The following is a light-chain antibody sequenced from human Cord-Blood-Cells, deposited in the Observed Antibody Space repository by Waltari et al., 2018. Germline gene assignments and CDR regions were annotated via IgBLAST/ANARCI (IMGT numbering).Light chain of an antibody. CDR1: SSDVGSYNL. Sequence: QSALTQPASVSGSPGQSITISCTGTSSDVGSYNLVSWYQQHPGKAPKLMFYEGCKRPSGVSNRFSGSKSGNTASLTISGLQAEDEADYYCCSYAGSSTFDWVFGGGTKLTVL. CDR3: CSYAGSSTFDWV. CDR2: EGC. J-gene: IGLJ3*02. V-gene: IGLV2-23*03.